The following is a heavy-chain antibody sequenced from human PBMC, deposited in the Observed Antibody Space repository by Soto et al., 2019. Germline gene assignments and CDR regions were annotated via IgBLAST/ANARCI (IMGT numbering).Heavy chain of an antibody. V-gene: IGHV3-7*03. CDR2: IEQDGSEK. CDR3: ARGCSGGSCYSIWFDY. Sequence: PGGSLRLSCAASGFTFSNYWMTWVRQAPGKGLEWVANIEQDGSEKYYVDSVKGRFTISRDNAKNSLYLQMNSLRAEDTAVYYCARGCSGGSCYSIWFDYWGQGTQVTVSS. D-gene: IGHD2-15*01. J-gene: IGHJ4*02. CDR1: GFTFSNYW.